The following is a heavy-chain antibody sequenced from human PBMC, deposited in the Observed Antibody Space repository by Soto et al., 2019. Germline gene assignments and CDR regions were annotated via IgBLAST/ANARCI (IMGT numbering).Heavy chain of an antibody. CDR3: ARANWVDDAFDI. D-gene: IGHD1-1*01. CDR1: GFTFSDYY. CDR2: ISSSSRYT. J-gene: IGHJ3*02. V-gene: IGHV3-11*06. Sequence: NPGGSLRLSFAASGFTFSDYYMSWIRQAPGKGLEGVSYISSSSRYTNYADSVKGRFTISRDNANNSLYLQMNSLSAEDTAVYYCARANWVDDAFDIWGQGTMVTVSS.